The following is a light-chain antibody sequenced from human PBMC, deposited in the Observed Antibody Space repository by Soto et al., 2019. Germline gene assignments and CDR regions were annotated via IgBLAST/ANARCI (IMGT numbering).Light chain of an antibody. J-gene: IGKJ2*01. CDR3: QQSYSAPRT. V-gene: IGKV1-39*01. CDR1: QSISSY. CDR2: GAS. Sequence: DIQMTQSPSSLPASVGDRISITRRASQSISSYLSWYQQKPGRAPKLLIYGASNLQSGVPSRFSGSGSETRFTLTISSLQPEDFATYYCQQSYSAPRTFGQGTKLEIK.